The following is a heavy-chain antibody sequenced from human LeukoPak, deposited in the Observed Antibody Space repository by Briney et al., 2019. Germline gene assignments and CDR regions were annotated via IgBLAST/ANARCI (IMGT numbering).Heavy chain of an antibody. V-gene: IGHV6-1*01. CDR2: TYYRSKWYN. J-gene: IGHJ6*02. D-gene: IGHD1-26*01. CDR1: GDSVSSNSAA. CDR3: ARDRRIVGATAPYYYYYYGMDV. Sequence: SQTLPLTCAISGDSVSSNSAAWNWIRQSPSRGLEWLGRTYYRSKWYNDYAVSVKSRITINPDTSKNQFSLQLNSVTPEDTAVYYCARDRRIVGATAPYYYYYYGMDVWGQGTTVTVSS.